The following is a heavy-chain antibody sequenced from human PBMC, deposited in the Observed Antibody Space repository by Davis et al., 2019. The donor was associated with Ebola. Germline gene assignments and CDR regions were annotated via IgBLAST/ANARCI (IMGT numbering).Heavy chain of an antibody. D-gene: IGHD3-10*01. CDR1: GGSISSGYYY. CDR3: AREGYYGSGSYFNY. CDR2: IYYSGST. Sequence: MPSETLSLTCTVSGGSISSGYYYWSWIRQRPGKGLEWIGYIYYSGSTYYNPSLKSRVTISVDTSKNQFSLKLSSVTAADTAVYYCAREGYYGSGSYFNYWGQGTLVTVSS. J-gene: IGHJ4*02. V-gene: IGHV4-31*03.